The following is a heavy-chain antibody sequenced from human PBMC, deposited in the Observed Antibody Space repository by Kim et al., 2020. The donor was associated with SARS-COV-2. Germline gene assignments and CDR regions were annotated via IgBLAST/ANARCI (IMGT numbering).Heavy chain of an antibody. D-gene: IGHD3-10*01. J-gene: IGHJ6*02. CDR2: ISGDGGST. CDR1: GFTFDDYA. V-gene: IGHV3-43*02. CDR3: AKDILATLFGELLFRGDYYYYGMDV. Sequence: GGSLRLSCAASGFTFDDYAMHWVRQAPGKGLEWVSLISGDGGSTYYADSVKGRFTISRDNSKNSLYLQMNSLRTEDTALYYCAKDILATLFGELLFRGDYYYYGMDVWGQGTTVTVSS.